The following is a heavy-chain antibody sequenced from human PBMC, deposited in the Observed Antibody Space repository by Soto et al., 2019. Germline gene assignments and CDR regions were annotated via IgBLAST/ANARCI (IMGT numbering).Heavy chain of an antibody. CDR2: IYYSGTT. J-gene: IGHJ6*02. Sequence: SETLSLTCTVSNGSVSSGTYSWSWVRQPPGKGLEWIGYIYYSGTTYYTPSLKSRLTMPMDRANDHFSLNLTSVTAADTAVYFCARGHYYYGMDVWGQGITVTVS. CDR1: NGSVSSGTYS. CDR3: ARGHYYYGMDV. V-gene: IGHV4-30-2*01.